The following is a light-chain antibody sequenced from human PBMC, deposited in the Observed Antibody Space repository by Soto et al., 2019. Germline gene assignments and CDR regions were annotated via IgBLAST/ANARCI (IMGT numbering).Light chain of an antibody. CDR2: CDN. V-gene: IGLV1-44*01. Sequence: QSVLPQPPSASGTPGQGVTISCSGSDSNIGGGAVNWYQHLPGTAPQLLIFCDNQRPSGVPDRFSGSRSGTSAALAISGLQSEDEADYYCAAWDDSLGGQVFGTGTKLTVL. CDR1: DSNIGGGA. J-gene: IGLJ1*01. CDR3: AAWDDSLGGQV.